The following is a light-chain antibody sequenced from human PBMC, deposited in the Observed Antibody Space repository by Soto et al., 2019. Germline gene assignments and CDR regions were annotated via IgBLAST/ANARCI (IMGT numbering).Light chain of an antibody. J-gene: IGLJ1*01. CDR3: SSYAGSSNV. CDR1: SSDVGGYNY. CDR2: EVN. V-gene: IGLV2-8*01. Sequence: QSARTRPGSASGSPGQSVAISCTVTSSDVGGYNYVSWYQQHPGKAPKLMIYEVNKRPSGVPDRFSGYESGNTASLTVSGLQAEDEADYYSSSYAGSSNVFGTGTKATVL.